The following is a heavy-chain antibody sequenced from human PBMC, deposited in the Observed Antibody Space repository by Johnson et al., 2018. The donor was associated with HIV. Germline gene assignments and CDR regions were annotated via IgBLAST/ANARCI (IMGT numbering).Heavy chain of an antibody. D-gene: IGHD3-10*01. J-gene: IGHJ3*02. CDR3: ARVRGKIPRGAFDI. V-gene: IGHV3-7*05. Sequence: VQLVESGGGLVQPGGSLRLSCADSGFTFSSYWMNWVRQAPGKGLEWLANINQDGSEKYYVDSVKGRFTISRDNAKNSLYLQMNSRRAEDTAVYYCARVRGKIPRGAFDIWGQGTMVTVSS. CDR1: GFTFSSYW. CDR2: INQDGSEK.